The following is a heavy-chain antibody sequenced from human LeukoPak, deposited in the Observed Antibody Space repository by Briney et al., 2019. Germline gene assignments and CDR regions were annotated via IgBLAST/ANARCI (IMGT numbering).Heavy chain of an antibody. Sequence: SETLSLTCTVSGGSISSYFWSWVRQPPGKGLEWIGYVYYSGTTNYNPSLKSRVTISVDTSENQFSLNLNSVTAADTAVYYCARDRYGGNSGDFDYWGQGTLVTVSS. CDR2: VYYSGTT. CDR3: ARDRYGGNSGDFDY. V-gene: IGHV4-59*01. CDR1: GGSISSYF. D-gene: IGHD4-23*01. J-gene: IGHJ4*02.